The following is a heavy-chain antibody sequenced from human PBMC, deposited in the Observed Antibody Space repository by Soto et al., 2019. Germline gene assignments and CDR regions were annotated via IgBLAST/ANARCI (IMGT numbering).Heavy chain of an antibody. V-gene: IGHV4-34*01. CDR3: AGRYESCFDY. CDR1: GGSFSRYY. D-gene: IGHD2-2*01. J-gene: IGHJ4*02. CDR2: INHSGST. Sequence: SETLSLTCAVYGGSFSRYYRTWIRQPPGTGLEWIGEINHSGSTNYNPSLKSRVTISVDTSKNQFSLKLTSVTAADTAVYYCAGRYESCFDYWGQGTLVTVSS.